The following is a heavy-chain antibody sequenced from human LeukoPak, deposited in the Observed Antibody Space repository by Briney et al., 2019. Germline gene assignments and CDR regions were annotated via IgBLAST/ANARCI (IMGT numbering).Heavy chain of an antibody. CDR3: AVPYYYDSSGYHDTFDI. CDR1: GFTFSSYG. CDR2: IEYDGSDK. V-gene: IGHV3-30*02. J-gene: IGHJ3*02. D-gene: IGHD3-22*01. Sequence: PAGSLRLSCAASGFTFSSYGMHWVRQAPGKGLEWVALIEYDGSDKYYADSVKGRFNISRENSKNQLYLQMNSLRAEDTAVYYCAVPYYYDSSGYHDTFDIWGQGTMVTVSS.